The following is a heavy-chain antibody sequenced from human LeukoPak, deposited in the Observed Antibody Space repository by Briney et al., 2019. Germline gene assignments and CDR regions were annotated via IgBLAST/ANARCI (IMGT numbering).Heavy chain of an antibody. CDR1: GGSISSSSYY. Sequence: SETLSLTCTVSGGSISSSSYYWGWIRQPPGKGLEWIGSIYYSGSTYYNPSLKSRVTISVDTSKNQFSLKLSSVTAADTAVYYCARCHYDFWSGYFGGWFDPWGKGTMVTVSS. J-gene: IGHJ5*02. D-gene: IGHD3-3*01. CDR3: ARCHYDFWSGYFGGWFDP. V-gene: IGHV4-39*01. CDR2: IYYSGST.